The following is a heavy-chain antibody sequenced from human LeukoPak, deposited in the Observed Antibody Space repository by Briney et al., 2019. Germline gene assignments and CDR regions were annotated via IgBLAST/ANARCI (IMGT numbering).Heavy chain of an antibody. V-gene: IGHV3-30*04. Sequence: PGGSLRLSCAASGFTFSSYAMHWVRQAPGKGLEWVAVISYDGSNKYYADSVKGRFTISRDNSKNTLYLQMSSLRAEDTAVYYCARTAPYRGWTADYVDYWGQGTLVTVSS. CDR2: ISYDGSNK. J-gene: IGHJ4*02. CDR1: GFTFSSYA. D-gene: IGHD3-10*01. CDR3: ARTAPYRGWTADYVDY.